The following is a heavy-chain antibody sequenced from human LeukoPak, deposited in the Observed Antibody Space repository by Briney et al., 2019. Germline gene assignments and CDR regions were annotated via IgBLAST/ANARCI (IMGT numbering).Heavy chain of an antibody. J-gene: IGHJ4*02. D-gene: IGHD6-6*01. CDR1: GYTFTSYY. CDR3: AIIAARPFRNFDY. Sequence: VASVKVSCKASGYTFTSYYMHWVRQAPGQGLEWMGVINPSGGSTSYAQKFQGRVTITTDESTSTAYMELSSLRSEDTAVYYCAIIAARPFRNFDYWGQGTLVTVSS. V-gene: IGHV1-46*01. CDR2: INPSGGST.